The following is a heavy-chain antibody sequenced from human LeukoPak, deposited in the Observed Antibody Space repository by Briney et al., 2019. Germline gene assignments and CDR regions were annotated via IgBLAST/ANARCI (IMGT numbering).Heavy chain of an antibody. V-gene: IGHV4-59*01. CDR2: IYYTGST. CDR3: ARGYNWFDP. Sequence: PSETLSLTCSVSGGSISSLYWSWIRQPPGKGLEWIGYIYYTGSTNYNPSLKSRVTMFVDMSKNQFSLKVSSVTAADTAIYYCARGYNWFDPWGQGTLVTVSS. CDR1: GGSISSLY. J-gene: IGHJ5*02.